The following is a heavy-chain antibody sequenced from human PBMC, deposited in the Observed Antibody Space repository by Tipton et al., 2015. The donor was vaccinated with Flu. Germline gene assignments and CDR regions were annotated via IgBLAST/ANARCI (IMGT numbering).Heavy chain of an antibody. J-gene: IGHJ4*02. CDR2: IYNSEYT. V-gene: IGHV4-59*12. CDR3: ARDPSLGMPDYFDY. D-gene: IGHD2-2*01. Sequence: SLTCTVSGGFFSSYYWNWIRQPPGKGLEWIGYIYNSEYTKYNPSLKSRVTISVDTSKKQFSLQLRSVTAADTAVYYCARDPSLGMPDYFDYWGQGTLVTASS. CDR1: GGFFSSYY.